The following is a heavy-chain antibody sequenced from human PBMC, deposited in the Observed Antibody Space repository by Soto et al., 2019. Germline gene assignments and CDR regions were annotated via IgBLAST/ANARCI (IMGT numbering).Heavy chain of an antibody. Sequence: PGGSLRLSCAASGFTFSNAWMSWVRQAPGKGLEWVGRIKSKTDGGTTDYDAPVKGRFTISRDDSKNTLYLQMKSLKTEDTAVYYCTTWAEGPPDEPYFDYWGQGTLVTVSS. CDR2: IKSKTDGGTT. D-gene: IGHD6-19*01. CDR3: TTWAEGPPDEPYFDY. J-gene: IGHJ4*02. CDR1: GFTFSNAW. V-gene: IGHV3-15*01.